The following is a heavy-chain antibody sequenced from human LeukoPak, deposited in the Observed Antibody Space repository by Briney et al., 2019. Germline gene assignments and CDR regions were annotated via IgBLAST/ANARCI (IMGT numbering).Heavy chain of an antibody. CDR1: GFTFSSYA. CDR2: ISGSGGST. J-gene: IGHJ6*02. D-gene: IGHD6-13*01. Sequence: PGGSLRLSSAASGFTFSSYAMSWVRQAPGKGLEWVSAISGSGGSTYYADSVKGRFTISRDNSKNTLYLQMNSLRAEDTAVYYCAKDAARVDYYYYGMDVWGQGTTVTVSS. CDR3: AKDAARVDYYYYGMDV. V-gene: IGHV3-23*01.